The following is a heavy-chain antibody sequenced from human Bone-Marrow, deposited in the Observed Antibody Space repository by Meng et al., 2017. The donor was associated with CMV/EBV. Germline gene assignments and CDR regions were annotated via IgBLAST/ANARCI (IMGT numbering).Heavy chain of an antibody. J-gene: IGHJ6*02. D-gene: IGHD3-3*01. CDR1: GGSFSGYY. CDR3: ARNNYDFWSGGPYYYGMDV. V-gene: IGHV4-34*01. CDR2: INHSGST. Sequence: ESLKISCAVYGGSFSGYYWSWIRQPPGKGLEWIGEINHSGSTNYNPSLKSRVTISVDTSKNQFSLKLSSVTAADTAVYYCARNNYDFWSGGPYYYGMDVWGQGTTVTVSS.